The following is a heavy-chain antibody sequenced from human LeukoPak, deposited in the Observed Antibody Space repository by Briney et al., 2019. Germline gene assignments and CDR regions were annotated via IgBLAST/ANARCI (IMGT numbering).Heavy chain of an antibody. CDR2: INHSGST. V-gene: IGHV4-34*01. CDR1: GGSFSGYY. D-gene: IGHD3-3*01. Sequence: SETLSLTCAVYGGSFSGYYWSWIRQPPGKGLEWIGGINHSGSTNYNPSLKSRVTISVDTSKNQFSLKLSSVTAADTAVYYCARATHYDFWSGYYPFDYWGQGTLVTVSS. CDR3: ARATHYDFWSGYYPFDY. J-gene: IGHJ4*02.